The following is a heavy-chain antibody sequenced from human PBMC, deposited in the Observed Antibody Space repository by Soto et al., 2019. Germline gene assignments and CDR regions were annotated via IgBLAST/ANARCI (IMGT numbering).Heavy chain of an antibody. CDR2: ISGSGGST. CDR1: GFTFSSYA. V-gene: IGHV3-23*01. D-gene: IGHD3-16*02. CDR3: AKGVTFGGVIVINYFDY. J-gene: IGHJ4*02. Sequence: SLRLSCAASGFTFSSYAMSWVRQAPGKGLEWVSAISGSGGSTYYADSVKGRFTISRDNSKNTLYLQMNSLRAEDTAVYYCAKGVTFGGVIVINYFDYWGQGTLVTVSS.